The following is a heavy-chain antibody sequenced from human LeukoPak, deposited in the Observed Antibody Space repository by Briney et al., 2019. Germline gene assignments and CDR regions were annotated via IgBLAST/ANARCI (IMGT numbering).Heavy chain of an antibody. CDR1: GGSISSGGYY. CDR3: ARAGYSGYLPDY. D-gene: IGHD5-12*01. V-gene: IGHV4-31*03. Sequence: SQTLSLTCTVSGGSISSGGYYWSWVRQHPGKGLEWIGYIYYSGSTYYNPSLKRRVTISVDTSKNQFSLKLSSVTAADTAVYYCARAGYSGYLPDYWGQGTLVTVSS. CDR2: IYYSGST. J-gene: IGHJ4*02.